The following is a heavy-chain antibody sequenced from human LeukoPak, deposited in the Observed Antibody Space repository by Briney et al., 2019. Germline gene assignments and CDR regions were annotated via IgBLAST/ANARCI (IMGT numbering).Heavy chain of an antibody. V-gene: IGHV4-34*01. CDR3: ARDRRQGYSYGFYYYYGMDF. J-gene: IGHJ6*02. Sequence: SETLSLTCAVYGGSFSGYYWSWIRQPPGKGLEWIGEINHSGSTNYNPSLKSRVTISVDTSKNQFSLKLSSVTAADTAVYYCARDRRQGYSYGFYYYYGMDFWGQGTTVTVSS. D-gene: IGHD5-18*01. CDR2: INHSGST. CDR1: GGSFSGYY.